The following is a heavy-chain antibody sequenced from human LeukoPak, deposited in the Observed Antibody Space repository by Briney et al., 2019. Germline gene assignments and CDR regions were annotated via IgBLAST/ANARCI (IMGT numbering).Heavy chain of an antibody. CDR3: VRTPPNWGFDY. J-gene: IGHJ4*02. Sequence: ASVKVSCKASGYTFTSYGISWVRQATGQGLEWMGWMSPNSGDTGYAQKFQGRVTMTSDSSISTAYMELSSLRSEDTAIYYCVRTPPNWGFDYWGQGTLVTVSS. D-gene: IGHD7-27*01. CDR1: GYTFTSYG. CDR2: MSPNSGDT. V-gene: IGHV1-8*02.